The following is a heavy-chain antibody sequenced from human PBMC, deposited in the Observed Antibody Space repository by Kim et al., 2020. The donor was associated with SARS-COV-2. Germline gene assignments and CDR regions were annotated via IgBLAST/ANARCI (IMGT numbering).Heavy chain of an antibody. J-gene: IGHJ4*02. CDR3: AKDNAFWRGESDY. Sequence: GGSLRLSCAASGFTFSNYGMHWVRQAPGKGLEWVAIISYDGSDQWYADSVKGRFTISRDNSQNTLYLQMNSLRAEDTAMYYCAKDNAFWRGESDYWGQGILVTVSS. D-gene: IGHD3-3*01. V-gene: IGHV3-30*18. CDR2: ISYDGSDQ. CDR1: GFTFSNYG.